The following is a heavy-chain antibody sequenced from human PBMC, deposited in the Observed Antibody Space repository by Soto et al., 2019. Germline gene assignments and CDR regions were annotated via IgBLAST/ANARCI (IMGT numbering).Heavy chain of an antibody. V-gene: IGHV1-3*01. CDR3: ARDLAFGLSDY. CDR2: INAGNGNT. CDR1: GYTFTSYA. D-gene: IGHD3-10*01. Sequence: ASVKVSCKASGYTFTSYAMYWVRQAPGQRLEWMGWINAGNGNTKYSQKFQGRVTITRDTSASTAYMELSSLRSEDTAVYYCARDLAFGLSDYCGQGTLVPVSS. J-gene: IGHJ4*02.